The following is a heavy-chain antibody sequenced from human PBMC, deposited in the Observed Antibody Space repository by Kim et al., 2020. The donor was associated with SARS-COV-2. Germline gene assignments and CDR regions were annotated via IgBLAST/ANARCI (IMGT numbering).Heavy chain of an antibody. CDR1: GGSFSGYY. CDR2: INHSGST. CDR3: ARGPSNGGIGEGGADV. Sequence: SETLSLTCAVYGGSFSGYYWSWIRQPPGKGLEWIGEINHSGSTNYNPSLKSRVTISVDTSKNQFSLKLSSVTAADTAVYYCARGPSNGGIGEGGADVWGQGTTVTVSS. J-gene: IGHJ6*02. V-gene: IGHV4-34*01. D-gene: IGHD2-15*01.